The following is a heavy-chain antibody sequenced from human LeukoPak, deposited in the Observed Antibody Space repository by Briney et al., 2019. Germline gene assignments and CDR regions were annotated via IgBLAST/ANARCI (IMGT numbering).Heavy chain of an antibody. CDR3: ARDRTYYDFWSGRGYGMGV. CDR1: GYTFTSYG. D-gene: IGHD3-3*01. CDR2: ISAYNGNT. J-gene: IGHJ6*02. V-gene: IGHV1-18*01. Sequence: ASVKVSCKASGYTFTSYGISWVRQAPGQGLEWMGWISAYNGNTNYAQKLQGRVTMTTDTSTSTAYMELRSLRSDDTAVYYCARDRTYYDFWSGRGYGMGVWGQGTTVTVSS.